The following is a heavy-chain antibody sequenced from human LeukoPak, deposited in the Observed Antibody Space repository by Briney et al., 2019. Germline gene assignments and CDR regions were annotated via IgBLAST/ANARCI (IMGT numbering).Heavy chain of an antibody. J-gene: IGHJ3*01. CDR3: ARHPGEYDAFDL. CDR2: IFYSGST. D-gene: IGHD7-27*01. Sequence: PSETLSLTCSVSGGSISTYYWSWIRQPPGKRLEWIGCIFYSGSTSYNPSLKSRVTVSVDSSKNQFSLRLSSVTAADTAVYYCARHPGEYDAFDLWGQGTMVTVSS. V-gene: IGHV4-59*08. CDR1: GGSISTYY.